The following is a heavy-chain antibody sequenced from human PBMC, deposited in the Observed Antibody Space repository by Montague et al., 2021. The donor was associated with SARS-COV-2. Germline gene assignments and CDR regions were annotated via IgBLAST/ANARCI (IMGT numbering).Heavy chain of an antibody. Sequence: SETLSLTCTVSGGSISSSSYYWGWIRQPPGKGLEWIGSIYYSGSTYYNPSLKSRVTISVDTFKNQFSLKLSSVTAADTAVYYCARQMGQSSIFGVVIQYYFDYWGQGTLVTVS. D-gene: IGHD3-3*01. CDR3: ARQMGQSSIFGVVIQYYFDY. V-gene: IGHV4-39*01. CDR1: GGSISSSSYY. J-gene: IGHJ4*02. CDR2: IYYSGST.